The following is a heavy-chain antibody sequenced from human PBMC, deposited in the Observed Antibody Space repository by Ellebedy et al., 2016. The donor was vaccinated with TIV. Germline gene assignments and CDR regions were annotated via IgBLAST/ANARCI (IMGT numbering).Heavy chain of an antibody. CDR3: ARGGGIGSIYYYDH. V-gene: IGHV1-46*01. D-gene: IGHD3-3*02. J-gene: IGHJ4*02. Sequence: AASVKVSCKASGYTFTGYYIHWVRQAPGQGLEWMGIINPRNTDTDYAQKFQGRVTLIRDTSTSTVYMELSSLRSDDTAVYYCARGGGIGSIYYYDHWGQGALVSVSS. CDR1: GYTFTGYY. CDR2: INPRNTDT.